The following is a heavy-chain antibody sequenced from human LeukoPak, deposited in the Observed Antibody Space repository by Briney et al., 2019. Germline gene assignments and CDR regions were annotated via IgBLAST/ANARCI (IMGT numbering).Heavy chain of an antibody. CDR2: INPNSGGT. D-gene: IGHD2-2*01. J-gene: IGHJ4*02. V-gene: IGHV1-2*06. CDR1: GYTFSGYY. CDR3: ARGYCSSTSCYSCDY. Sequence: ASVKVSCKASGYTFSGYYMHWVRQAPGQGLDWMGRINPNSGGTNYAQKFQGRVTMTRDTSISTAYMELSRLRSDDTAVYYCARGYCSSTSCYSCDYWGQGTLVTVSS.